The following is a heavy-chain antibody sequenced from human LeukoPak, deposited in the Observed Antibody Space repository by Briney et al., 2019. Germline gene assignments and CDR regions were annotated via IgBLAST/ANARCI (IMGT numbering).Heavy chain of an antibody. CDR1: GGSVSSGSYY. CDR2: IYYSGST. D-gene: IGHD5-18*01. J-gene: IGHJ4*02. Sequence: PSETLSLTCTVSGGSVSSGSYYWSWIRQPPGKGLEWIGYIYYSGSTNYNPSLKSRVTISVDTSKNQFSLKLSSVTAADTAVYYRARDRAAMVDYWGQGTLVTVSS. V-gene: IGHV4-61*01. CDR3: ARDRAAMVDY.